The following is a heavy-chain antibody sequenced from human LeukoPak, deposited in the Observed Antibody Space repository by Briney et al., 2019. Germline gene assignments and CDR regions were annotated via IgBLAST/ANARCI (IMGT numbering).Heavy chain of an antibody. CDR3: ARSLRDAFDI. J-gene: IGHJ3*02. Sequence: GGSLRLSCVASGFNVSSTYMNWVRQAPGKGLEWVSLINSGGTTYYPDSVKGRFTIARDNSKDTLFLQMNSLRAEDTAVYYCARSLRDAFDIWGQGTMVTVSS. V-gene: IGHV3-66*01. CDR1: GFNVSSTY. CDR2: INSGGTT.